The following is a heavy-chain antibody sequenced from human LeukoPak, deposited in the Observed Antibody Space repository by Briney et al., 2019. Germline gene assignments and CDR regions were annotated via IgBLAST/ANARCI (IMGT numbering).Heavy chain of an antibody. Sequence: GGPLRLPCAASGFTFNEYAIHWVRQPPAKGLEWVAVVSSDGINKYYADSVKGRFTISRDNSKNTLYLQMNSLRPEDTAVYYCAREKDYGDYIDFWGQGTLVTVSS. CDR3: AREKDYGDYIDF. J-gene: IGHJ4*02. V-gene: IGHV3-30-3*01. D-gene: IGHD4-17*01. CDR2: VSSDGINK. CDR1: GFTFNEYA.